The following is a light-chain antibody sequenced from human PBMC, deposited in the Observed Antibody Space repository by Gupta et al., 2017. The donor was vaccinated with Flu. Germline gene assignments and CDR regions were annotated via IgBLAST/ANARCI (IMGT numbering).Light chain of an antibody. Sequence: QTVVTQKPSFSVSPGGTVTLTCGLTSGSVTSSYYPSWYQQTPGQAPRTLIHSTNTRSSGVPGRFSGSILGNNDALTITGAQADDESDYYCVLYMGSGIWVFGGGTKLTVL. CDR3: VLYMGSGIWV. J-gene: IGLJ3*02. CDR2: STN. CDR1: SGSVTSSYY. V-gene: IGLV8-61*01.